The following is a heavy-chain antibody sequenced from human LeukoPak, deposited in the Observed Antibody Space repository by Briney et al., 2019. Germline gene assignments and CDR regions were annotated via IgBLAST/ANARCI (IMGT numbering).Heavy chain of an antibody. CDR2: INHSGST. J-gene: IGHJ4*02. D-gene: IGHD3-22*01. CDR1: GGSFSGYY. CDR3: ARDFVNSGYYFDY. V-gene: IGHV4-34*01. Sequence: PSETLSLTCAVYGGSFSGYYWSWIRQPPGKGLEWIGEINHSGSTNYNPSLKSRVTISVDTSKNQFSLKLSSVTAEDTAVYYCARDFVNSGYYFDYWGQGTLVTVSS.